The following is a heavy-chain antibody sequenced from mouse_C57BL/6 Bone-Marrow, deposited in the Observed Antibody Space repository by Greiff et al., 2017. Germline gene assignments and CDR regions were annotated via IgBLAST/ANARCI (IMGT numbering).Heavy chain of an antibody. D-gene: IGHD2-4*01. CDR3: ANNDYDDAMDY. CDR1: GYAFTNYL. Sequence: VQLQQSGAELVRPGTSVKVSCKASGYAFTNYLIEWVKQRPGQGLEWIGVINPGSGGTNYNEKFKGKATLTADKSSSTAYMQLSSLTSEDSAVYFCANNDYDDAMDYWGQGTSVTVSS. J-gene: IGHJ4*01. CDR2: INPGSGGT. V-gene: IGHV1-54*01.